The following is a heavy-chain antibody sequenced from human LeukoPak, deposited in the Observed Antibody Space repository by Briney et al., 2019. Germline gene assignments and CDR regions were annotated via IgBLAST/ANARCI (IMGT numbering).Heavy chain of an antibody. V-gene: IGHV1-18*01. CDR1: GYTFTSYG. Sequence: GASVKVSCKASGYTFTSYGISWVRQAPGQGLEWMGWISAYNGNTNYAQKLQGRVTMTTDTSTSTAYMELRSLRSDDTAVYYCARDDTYYDFWSGSPLDYWGQGTLVTVSS. CDR2: ISAYNGNT. CDR3: ARDDTYYDFWSGSPLDY. J-gene: IGHJ4*02. D-gene: IGHD3-3*01.